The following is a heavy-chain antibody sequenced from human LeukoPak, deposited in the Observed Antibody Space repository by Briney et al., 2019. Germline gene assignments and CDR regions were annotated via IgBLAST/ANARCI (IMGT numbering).Heavy chain of an antibody. V-gene: IGHV1-58*02. D-gene: IGHD1-26*01. J-gene: IGHJ4*02. Sequence: SVKVSCKASGFTFTSSAMQWVRQARGQRLEWIGWIVVGSGNTNYAQRFQERVTITRDMSTSRAYMELSSLRSEDTAVYYCAAVQVGANYYFDYWGQGTLVTVSS. CDR2: IVVGSGNT. CDR3: AAVQVGANYYFDY. CDR1: GFTFTSSA.